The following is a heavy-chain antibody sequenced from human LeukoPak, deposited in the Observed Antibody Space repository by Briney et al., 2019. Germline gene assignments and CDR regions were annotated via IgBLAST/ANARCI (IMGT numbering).Heavy chain of an antibody. CDR1: GFTYSSYA. CDR3: AKDLSGYDDY. CDR2: ISGSGGST. Sequence: GGSLRLSCAASGFTYSSYAMSWVRQAPGKGLEWVSDISGSGGSTYYADSVKGQFTISRDNSKNTLYLQMNSLRAEDTAVYYCAKDLSGYDDYWGQGTLVTVCS. V-gene: IGHV3-23*01. D-gene: IGHD5-12*01. J-gene: IGHJ4*02.